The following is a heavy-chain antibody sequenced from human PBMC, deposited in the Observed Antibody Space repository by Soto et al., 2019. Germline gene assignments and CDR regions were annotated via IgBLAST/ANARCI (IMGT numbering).Heavy chain of an antibody. CDR2: IWYDGSNK. D-gene: IGHD6-19*01. V-gene: IGHV3-33*01. J-gene: IGHJ4*02. CDR1: GLTFSSYG. Sequence: SLRLSCGTSGLTFSSYGMHWVRQAPGKGLEWVALIWYDGSNKYYADSVKGRFTVSRDNSKNTLYLQMNSLRAEDTAVYYCARDRGTGQWLPLDYWGRGTLVTVSS. CDR3: ARDRGTGQWLPLDY.